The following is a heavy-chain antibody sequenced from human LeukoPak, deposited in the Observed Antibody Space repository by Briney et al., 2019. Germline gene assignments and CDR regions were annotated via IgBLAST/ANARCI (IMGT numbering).Heavy chain of an antibody. CDR3: VRGLWVAEAGRGDH. Sequence: PGGSLRLSCSASGFTFSTYALHWVRQAPGKGLEYVAAISSDGSGTYYADSMKGRFTISRDNSKNTLYLQVSSLRADDTAVYYCVRGLWVAEAGRGDHWGQGTLVTVS. D-gene: IGHD6-19*01. J-gene: IGHJ4*02. CDR2: ISSDGSGT. CDR1: GFTFSTYA. V-gene: IGHV3-64D*09.